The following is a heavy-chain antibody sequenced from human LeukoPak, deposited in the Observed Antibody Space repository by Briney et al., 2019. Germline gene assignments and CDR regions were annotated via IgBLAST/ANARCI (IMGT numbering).Heavy chain of an antibody. J-gene: IGHJ4*02. CDR3: AKGWGYFDY. V-gene: IGHV3-30*18. D-gene: IGHD7-27*01. CDR2: ISYDGSDK. Sequence: GGSLRLSCAASGFTFSSYGMHWVRQAPGKGLEWVALISYDGSDKYYADSVKGRFTISRDNSKNTLYLQMNSLRAEDTAVYYCAKGWGYFDYWGQGTLVTVSS. CDR1: GFTFSSYG.